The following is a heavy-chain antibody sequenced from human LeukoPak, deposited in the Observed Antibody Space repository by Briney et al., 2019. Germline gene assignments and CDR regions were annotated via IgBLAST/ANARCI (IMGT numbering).Heavy chain of an antibody. Sequence: SETLSLTCTVSGGSISSSSYYWGWIRQPPGKGLEWIGSIYYSGSTYYNPSLKSRVTISVDTSKNQFSLKLSSVTAADTAVYYCARAQRGLRSFDPWGQGTLVTVSS. CDR2: IYYSGST. CDR1: GGSISSSSYY. J-gene: IGHJ5*02. CDR3: ARAQRGLRSFDP. V-gene: IGHV4-39*07. D-gene: IGHD5-12*01.